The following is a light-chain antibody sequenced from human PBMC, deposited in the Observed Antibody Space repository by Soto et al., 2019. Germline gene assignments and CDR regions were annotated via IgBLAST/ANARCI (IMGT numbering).Light chain of an antibody. J-gene: IGKJ2*01. Sequence: DIQLTQSPSFLSASVGDRVTITCRASQSIRSWLAWYQQKPGKAPKLLIYAASGLHSGVPARFSGSGSGTDFTLTISSLQPEDFATYYCQQSYGAPPTFGQGTKVDNK. V-gene: IGKV1-39*01. CDR2: AAS. CDR3: QQSYGAPPT. CDR1: QSIRSW.